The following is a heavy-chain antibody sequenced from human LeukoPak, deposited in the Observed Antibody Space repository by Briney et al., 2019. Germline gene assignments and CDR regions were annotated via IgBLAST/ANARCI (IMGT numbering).Heavy chain of an antibody. Sequence: PSETLSLTCAVYGGSFSGYYWSWIRQPPGKGREWIGEINHSGSTNYNPSLKSRVTISVDTSKNQFSLKLSSVTAADTAVYYCARGGWRWIQLWPYPRLFGYWGQGTLVTVSS. V-gene: IGHV4-34*01. CDR2: INHSGST. CDR3: ARGGWRWIQLWPYPRLFGY. D-gene: IGHD5-18*01. CDR1: GGSFSGYY. J-gene: IGHJ4*02.